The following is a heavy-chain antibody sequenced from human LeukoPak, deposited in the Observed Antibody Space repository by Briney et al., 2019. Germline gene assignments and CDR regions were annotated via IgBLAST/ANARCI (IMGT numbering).Heavy chain of an antibody. V-gene: IGHV1-18*01. CDR2: ISGYNGNT. Sequence: GASVKVSCKASGYTFSNYGISWVRQAPGQGLEWMGWISGYNGNTIYAQKFQGRVTMTTDTSTRTAYMELSRLRSDDTAVYYCARGYCSSTSCFHNWFDPWGQGTLVTVSS. CDR1: GYTFSNYG. J-gene: IGHJ5*02. D-gene: IGHD2-2*01. CDR3: ARGYCSSTSCFHNWFDP.